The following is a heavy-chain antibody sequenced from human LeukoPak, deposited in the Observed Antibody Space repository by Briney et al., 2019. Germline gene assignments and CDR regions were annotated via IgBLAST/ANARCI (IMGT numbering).Heavy chain of an antibody. V-gene: IGHV4-59*01. CDR3: ARDLRSVAGTYYYYGMDV. J-gene: IGHJ6*02. CDR1: GDSITSYY. D-gene: IGHD6-19*01. Sequence: SEALSLTCNVSGDSITSYYWSWIRQPPGKGLEWIGYTYYTGSTNYNPSLKSRVTISVDTSKSQFSLKLNSVTAADTAVYYCARDLRSVAGTYYYYGMDVWGQGTTVTVSS. CDR2: TYYTGST.